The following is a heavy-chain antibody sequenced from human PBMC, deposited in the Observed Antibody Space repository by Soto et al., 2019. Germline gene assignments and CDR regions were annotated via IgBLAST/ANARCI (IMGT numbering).Heavy chain of an antibody. Sequence: TGGSLRLSCAASGFTFSSYWVSWVRQAPGKGLEWVANIKQDGSEKYYVDSVKGRFTISRDNAKNSLYLQMNSLRAEDTAVYYCAREDYGSGSYAVYYYYGMDVWGQGTTVTVSS. CDR1: GFTFSSYW. CDR3: AREDYGSGSYAVYYYYGMDV. V-gene: IGHV3-7*05. CDR2: IKQDGSEK. J-gene: IGHJ6*02. D-gene: IGHD3-10*01.